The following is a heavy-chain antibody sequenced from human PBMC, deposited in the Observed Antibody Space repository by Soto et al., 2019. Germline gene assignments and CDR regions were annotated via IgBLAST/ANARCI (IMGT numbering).Heavy chain of an antibody. V-gene: IGHV4-39*01. CDR2: IYYSGST. J-gene: IGHJ4*02. CDR1: GDSINNRSYY. Sequence: PSETLSLTCTVTGDSINNRSYYWGWIRQPPGKGLEWIGSIYYSGSTYNNPSLKSQVSMSVDTSKNQFSLKLRSVTAADTALYYCARQRTSVVTQAYFDSWGQGSLVTVSS. CDR3: ARQRTSVVTQAYFDS. D-gene: IGHD2-21*02.